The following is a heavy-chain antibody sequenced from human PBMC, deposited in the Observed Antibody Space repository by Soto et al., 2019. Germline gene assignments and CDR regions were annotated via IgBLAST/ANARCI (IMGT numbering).Heavy chain of an antibody. J-gene: IGHJ4*02. V-gene: IGHV4-30-2*01. CDR1: GGSISSGGYS. CDR2: IYHSGST. D-gene: IGHD3-22*01. Sequence: SETLSLTCAVSGGSISSGGYSWSWIRQPPGKGLEWIGYIYHSGSTYYNPSLKSRVTISVDRSKNQFSLKLSSVTAADTAVYYCASANYDSPIPLDFWGQGTLVTVAS. CDR3: ASANYDSPIPLDF.